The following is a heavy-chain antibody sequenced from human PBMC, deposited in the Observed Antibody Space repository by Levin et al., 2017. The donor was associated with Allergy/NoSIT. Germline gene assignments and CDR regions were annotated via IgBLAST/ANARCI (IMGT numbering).Heavy chain of an antibody. V-gene: IGHV3-21*01. CDR1: GGRGRREK. CDR3: ASDFNWVDY. J-gene: IGHJ4*02. Sequence: GGSLRLSWAEAGGRGRREKRGGGRGEEGKGLQFVASISPSSDHMHYGDSVKGRFTVSRDNGKNSLILQMNSLRADDTAVYYCASDFNWVDYWGQGTLVTVSS. CDR2: ISPSSDHM. D-gene: IGHD7-27*01.